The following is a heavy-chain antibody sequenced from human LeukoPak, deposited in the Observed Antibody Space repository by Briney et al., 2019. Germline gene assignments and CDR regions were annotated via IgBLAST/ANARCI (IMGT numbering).Heavy chain of an antibody. CDR1: GFTFGDYA. V-gene: IGHV3-21*01. D-gene: IGHD3-10*01. J-gene: IGHJ4*02. CDR3: ARAPGVLGSGPLTDY. Sequence: GGSLRLSCTASGFTFGDYAMSWVRQAPGKGLEWVSSISSSSSYIYYADSVKGRFTISRDNAKNSLYLQMNSLRAEDTAVYYCARAPGVLGSGPLTDYWGQGTLVTVSS. CDR2: ISSSSSYI.